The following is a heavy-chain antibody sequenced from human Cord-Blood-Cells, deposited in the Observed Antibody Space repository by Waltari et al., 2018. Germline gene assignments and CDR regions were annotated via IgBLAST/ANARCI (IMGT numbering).Heavy chain of an antibody. Sequence: QVQLQQWGAGLLKPSETLSLPCAVYGGSFSGYYWRRLRQPPGKGLEWIGEINHSGSTNYNPSLKSRVTISVDTSKNQFSLKLSSVTAADTAVYYCATFQYSSSWYYFDYWGQGTLVTVSS. CDR1: GGSFSGYY. V-gene: IGHV4-34*01. D-gene: IGHD6-13*01. J-gene: IGHJ4*02. CDR3: ATFQYSSSWYYFDY. CDR2: INHSGST.